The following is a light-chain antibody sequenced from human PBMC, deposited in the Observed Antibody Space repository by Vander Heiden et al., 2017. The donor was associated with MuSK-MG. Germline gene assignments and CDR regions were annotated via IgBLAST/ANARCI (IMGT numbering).Light chain of an antibody. CDR2: FGC. V-gene: IGKV2-28*01. Sequence: LDPLSLPVTPGEPASISCSSRQSLLHSNGYNYLDWYLQKPVQSPQLLIYFGCNRASGVPYRFSGSGSGTDFTLKISRVEAEDVGVYYCMQALQTPRTFGQWTKVEIK. CDR1: QSLLHSNGYNY. CDR3: MQALQTPRT. J-gene: IGKJ1*01.